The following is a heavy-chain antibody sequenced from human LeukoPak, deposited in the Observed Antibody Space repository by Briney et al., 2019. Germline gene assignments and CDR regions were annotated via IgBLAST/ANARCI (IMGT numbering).Heavy chain of an antibody. Sequence: PGGSLRLSCSASGFTFSSYAMHWVRQAPGKGLGYVSAISSNGGSTYYADSVKGRFTISRDNSKNTLYLQMSSLRAEDTAVYYCVKERGYCSGGSCYFDYWGQGTLVTVSS. D-gene: IGHD2-15*01. CDR1: GFTFSSYA. V-gene: IGHV3-64D*06. CDR2: ISSNGGST. J-gene: IGHJ4*02. CDR3: VKERGYCSGGSCYFDY.